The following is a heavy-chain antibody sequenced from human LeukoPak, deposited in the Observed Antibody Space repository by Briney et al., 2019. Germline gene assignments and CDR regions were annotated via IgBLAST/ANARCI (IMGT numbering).Heavy chain of an antibody. J-gene: IGHJ3*02. CDR2: IYYSGST. D-gene: IGHD3-10*01. CDR1: GGSISSGSYY. CDR3: ARSVFSGNDAFDI. Sequence: SETLSLTCTVSGGSISSGSYYWGWIRQPPGKGLEWIRSIYYSGSTYYNPSLKSRVTISVDTSKNQFSLKLSSVTAADTAVYYCARSVFSGNDAFDIWGQGTMVTVSS. V-gene: IGHV4-39*01.